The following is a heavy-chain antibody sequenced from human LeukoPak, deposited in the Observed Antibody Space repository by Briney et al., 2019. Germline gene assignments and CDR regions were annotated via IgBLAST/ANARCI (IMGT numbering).Heavy chain of an antibody. D-gene: IGHD4-17*01. CDR1: GYTFTSYG. CDR2: ISAYNGNT. CDR3: ARDNLHDYGDYVR. Sequence: GASVKVSCKASGYTFTSYGISWVRQAPGQGLEWMGWISAYNGNTNYAQKFQGRVTITADKSTSTAYMELSSLRSEDTAVYYCARDNLHDYGDYVRWGQGTLVTVSS. J-gene: IGHJ4*02. V-gene: IGHV1-18*01.